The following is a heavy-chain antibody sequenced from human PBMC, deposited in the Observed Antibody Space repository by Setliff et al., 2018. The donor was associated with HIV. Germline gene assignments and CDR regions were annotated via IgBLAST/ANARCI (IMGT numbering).Heavy chain of an antibody. CDR2: LYFGDSDP. V-gene: IGHV5-51*01. Sequence: GESLKISCKTSGSSFSTYWVGWVRQMPGKGLEWLGILYFGDSDPKYNPSFEGQVTISADKSIKTAFLQWRSLETSDTAIYYCARGRGGYFGGGRYYNLPYFDSWGQGTLVTVSS. CDR3: ARGRGGYFGGGRYYNLPYFDS. J-gene: IGHJ4*02. CDR1: GSSFSTYW. D-gene: IGHD2-15*01.